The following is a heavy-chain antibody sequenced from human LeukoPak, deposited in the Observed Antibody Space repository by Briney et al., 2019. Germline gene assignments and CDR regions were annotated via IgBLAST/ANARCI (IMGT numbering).Heavy chain of an antibody. CDR3: ASTTYSSSWYFPTDY. D-gene: IGHD6-13*01. Sequence: ASVKVSCKASGYTFTSYDINWVRQATGQGLEWMGWINPNSGGTNYAQKFQGRVTMTRDTSISTAYMELSRLRSDDTAVYYCASTTYSSSWYFPTDYWGQGTLVTVSS. J-gene: IGHJ4*02. CDR2: INPNSGGT. V-gene: IGHV1-2*02. CDR1: GYTFTSYD.